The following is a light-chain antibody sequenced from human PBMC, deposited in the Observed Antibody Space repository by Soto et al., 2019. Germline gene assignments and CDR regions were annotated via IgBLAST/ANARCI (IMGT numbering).Light chain of an antibody. CDR2: DAS. CDR3: QQRPNWPRGT. V-gene: IGKV3-11*01. J-gene: IGKJ2*01. Sequence: EVVLKQFPVTLSLSPGEGATLSCRASQSVSTFLAWYQQKPGQAPRLLIYDASKRAAGIPARFSGSGSGTDFTLTIGSLLPEDSAVYYCQQRPNWPRGTFGQGTKVEIK. CDR1: QSVSTF.